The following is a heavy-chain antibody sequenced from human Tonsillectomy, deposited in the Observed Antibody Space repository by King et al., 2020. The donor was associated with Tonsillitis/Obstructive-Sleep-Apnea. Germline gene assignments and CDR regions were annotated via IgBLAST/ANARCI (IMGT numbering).Heavy chain of an antibody. J-gene: IGHJ3*02. CDR2: IKQDGSEK. D-gene: IGHD2-2*03. Sequence: VQLVESGGGLVQPGGSLRLSCAASGFTFSSYWMSWVRQAPGKGLEWMANIKQDGSEKYYVESVKGRFTISRDNAKNSLYLQMNSLRAEDTAVYYCARVGYCTGTSCYSSTFDIWGQGTMVTVSS. V-gene: IGHV3-7*01. CDR1: GFTFSSYW. CDR3: ARVGYCTGTSCYSSTFDI.